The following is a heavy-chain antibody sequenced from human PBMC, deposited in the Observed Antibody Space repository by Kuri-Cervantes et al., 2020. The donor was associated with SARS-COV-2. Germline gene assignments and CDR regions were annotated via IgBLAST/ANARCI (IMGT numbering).Heavy chain of an antibody. CDR3: ARSAAASYGMDV. Sequence: SETLSLTCSVSGDSISPYYWTWIRQPPGKGQEWIGHIYYSGSVNYNPSLMSRLTISVDKSKNQVSLKLTSVTAADTAVYYCARSAAASYGMDVWGQGTTVTVSS. J-gene: IGHJ6*02. D-gene: IGHD2-2*01. CDR2: IYYSGSV. V-gene: IGHV4-59*01. CDR1: GDSISPYY.